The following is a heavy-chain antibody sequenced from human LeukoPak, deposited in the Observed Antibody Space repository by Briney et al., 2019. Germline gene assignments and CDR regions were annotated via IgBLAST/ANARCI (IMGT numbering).Heavy chain of an antibody. V-gene: IGHV4-4*02. D-gene: IGHD7-27*01. Sequence: PSETLSLTCAVSGGSISSSNWWSWVRQPPGKGLEWIGYIYYSGSTNYNPSLKSRVTISVDTSKNQFSLKLSSVTAADTAVYYCASDQGLGIPVWGQGTLVTVSS. CDR1: GGSISSSNW. CDR3: ASDQGLGIPV. J-gene: IGHJ4*02. CDR2: IYYSGST.